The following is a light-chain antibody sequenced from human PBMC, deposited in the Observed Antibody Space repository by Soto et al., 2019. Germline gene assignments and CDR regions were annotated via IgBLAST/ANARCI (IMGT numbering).Light chain of an antibody. J-gene: IGLJ2*01. CDR1: GSNIGSNT. CDR3: CSYVASNTFK. V-gene: IGLV1-44*01. CDR2: SNN. Sequence: QAVVTQPPSASGTPGQRVTISCSGSGSNIGSNTVDWYQQLPGTAPKLLIYSNNQRPSGVPDRFSGSKSGNAASLTISGLQAEDEADYYCCSYVASNTFKFGGGTKLTVL.